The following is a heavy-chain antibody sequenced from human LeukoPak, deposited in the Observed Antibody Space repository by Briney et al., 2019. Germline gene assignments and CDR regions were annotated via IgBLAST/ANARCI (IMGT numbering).Heavy chain of an antibody. CDR1: GYTFTSYD. V-gene: IGHV1-8*01. J-gene: IGHJ3*02. D-gene: IGHD2-8*02. CDR3: ARERFTGTVGNDAFDI. Sequence: ASVKVSCKASGYTFTSYDINWVRQATGQGLEWMGWMNPNSGNTGYAQKFQGRVTMTRNTSISTAYMELSSLRSEDTAVYYCARERFTGTVGNDAFDIWGQGTMVTVSS. CDR2: MNPNSGNT.